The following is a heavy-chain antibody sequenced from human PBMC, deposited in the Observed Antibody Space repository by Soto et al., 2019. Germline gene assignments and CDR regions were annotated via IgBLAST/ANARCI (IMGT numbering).Heavy chain of an antibody. CDR1: GYDFTLYG. D-gene: IGHD2-15*01. V-gene: IGHV1-18*01. CDR2: ISAYGNT. Sequence: QVQLVQSGAEVKNPGTSVKVSCKTSGYDFTLYGFSWVRQAPGQGLEWMGWISAYGNTNYAQKFQGRVTMTADTSTSTGCMELRGVRCDDTAIYYCVSRVGVVPVFDAYDCWGQGTVVTVCS. CDR3: VSRVGVVPVFDAYDC. J-gene: IGHJ3*01.